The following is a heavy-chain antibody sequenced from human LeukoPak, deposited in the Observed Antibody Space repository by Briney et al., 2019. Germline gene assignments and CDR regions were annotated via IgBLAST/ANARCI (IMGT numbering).Heavy chain of an antibody. CDR1: GFTFSSYA. Sequence: GGSLRLSCAASGFTFSSYAMSWVRQAPGKGLEWVSAISGSGGSTYYADSVKGRFTISRDNSKNTLYLQMNSLRAEDTAVYYCAKDYGSGSARPYYFDYWGQGTLVTVSS. V-gene: IGHV3-23*01. J-gene: IGHJ4*02. D-gene: IGHD3-10*01. CDR3: AKDYGSGSARPYYFDY. CDR2: ISGSGGST.